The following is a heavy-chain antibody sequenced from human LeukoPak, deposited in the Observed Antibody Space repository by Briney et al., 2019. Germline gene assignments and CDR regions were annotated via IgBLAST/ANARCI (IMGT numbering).Heavy chain of an antibody. CDR1: GGSISSSY. CDR3: ARRGSIGLDV. Sequence: SETLSLTCTVSGGSISSSYWSWIRQPPGRGLEWIGYVYYSGNSIYNPSLKSRVTISVDTPKNQFSLKLTSVTAADTAVYYCARRGSIGLDVWGQGTTVTVSS. CDR2: VYYSGNS. V-gene: IGHV4-59*08. J-gene: IGHJ6*02. D-gene: IGHD3-10*01.